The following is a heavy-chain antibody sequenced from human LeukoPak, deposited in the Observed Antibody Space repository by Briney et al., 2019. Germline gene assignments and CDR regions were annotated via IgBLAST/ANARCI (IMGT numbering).Heavy chain of an antibody. CDR3: ARDGDSLMVDFDY. D-gene: IGHD2-8*01. Sequence: ASVKVSCKASGYTFTGYSMYWVRQAPGQGLEWVGWISPNSAGANFAQKFQGRVTMTRDTSISTAYLELSRLTSDDTAVYYCARDGDSLMVDFDYWGQGTLVTVSS. CDR1: GYTFTGYS. V-gene: IGHV1-2*02. J-gene: IGHJ4*02. CDR2: ISPNSAGA.